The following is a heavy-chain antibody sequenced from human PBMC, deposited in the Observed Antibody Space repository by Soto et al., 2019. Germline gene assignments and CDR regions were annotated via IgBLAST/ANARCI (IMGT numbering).Heavy chain of an antibody. V-gene: IGHV1-18*01. D-gene: IGHD3-16*01. CDR2: ISAYNGQT. Sequence: GPEVKKPGASVNVSCKASAYSYTSYGISWVRQAPGQGLEWMGWISAYNGQTNYAQKFRGRVTFTTDASTSTAFMQLRSLRSDNTAMYYCARDTRKELWAEGLNAMDVWGQGTTVTV. J-gene: IGHJ6*02. CDR1: AYSYTSYG. CDR3: ARDTRKELWAEGLNAMDV.